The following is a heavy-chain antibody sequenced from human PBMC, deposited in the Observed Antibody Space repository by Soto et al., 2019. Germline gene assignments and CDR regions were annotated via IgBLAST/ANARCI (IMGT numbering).Heavy chain of an antibody. CDR1: GYSFTSYW. V-gene: IGHV5-10-1*01. Sequence: PGESLKISCKGSGYSFTSYWISWVRQMPGKGLEWMGRIDPSDSYTNYSPSFQGHVTISADKSISTAYLQWSSLKASDTAMYYCARRHDSSGYYPHDAFDISGQGTMVTVSS. J-gene: IGHJ3*02. CDR3: ARRHDSSGYYPHDAFDI. CDR2: IDPSDSYT. D-gene: IGHD3-22*01.